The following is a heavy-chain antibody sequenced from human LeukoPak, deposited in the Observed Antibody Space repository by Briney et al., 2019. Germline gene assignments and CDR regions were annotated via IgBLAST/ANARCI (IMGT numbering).Heavy chain of an antibody. CDR1: GYTFTSYA. CDR3: ARGDSGSYFHGAFDI. CDR2: INAVNGNT. D-gene: IGHD1-26*01. V-gene: IGHV1-3*03. J-gene: IGHJ3*02. Sequence: ASVKVSCKASGYTFTSYAMHWVLQAPGQRLEWMVWINAVNGNTKYTQEFQGRVTITRDTSASTAYMELSSLGSEDMAVYYCARGDSGSYFHGAFDIWGQGTMVTVSS.